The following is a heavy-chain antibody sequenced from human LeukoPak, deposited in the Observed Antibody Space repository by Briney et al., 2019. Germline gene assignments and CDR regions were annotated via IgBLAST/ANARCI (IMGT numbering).Heavy chain of an antibody. CDR1: GYTFTSYG. CDR3: ARPYCSGGSCYDAFDI. J-gene: IGHJ3*02. Sequence: ASVKVSCKASGYTFTSYGISWVRQAPGQGLEWMGWISAYNGNTNYAQKLQGRVTMTTDTSTSTAYMELSSLRSEDTAVYYCARPYCSGGSCYDAFDIWGQGTMVTVSS. D-gene: IGHD2-15*01. CDR2: ISAYNGNT. V-gene: IGHV1-18*01.